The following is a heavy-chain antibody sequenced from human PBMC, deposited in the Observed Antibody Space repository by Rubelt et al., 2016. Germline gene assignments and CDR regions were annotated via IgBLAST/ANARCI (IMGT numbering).Heavy chain of an antibody. CDR1: GYTFTSYA. D-gene: IGHD3-9*01. V-gene: IGHV1-46*01. J-gene: IGHJ3*02. CDR3: ARGAGGRYFDWYDAFDI. CDR2: INPSGGST. Sequence: QVQLVQSGSELKKPGASVKVSCKASGYTFTSYAMNWVRQAPGQGLEWMGIINPSGGSTSYAQKFQGRVTMTRDTSISTAYMELSRLRSDDTAVYYCARGAGGRYFDWYDAFDIWGQGTMVTVSS.